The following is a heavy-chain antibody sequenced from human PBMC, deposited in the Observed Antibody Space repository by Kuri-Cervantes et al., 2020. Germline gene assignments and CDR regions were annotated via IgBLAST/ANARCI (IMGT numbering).Heavy chain of an antibody. D-gene: IGHD2-2*01. J-gene: IGHJ4*02. Sequence: GESLKISCAASGFTFSSYWMSWVRQAPGKGLEWVANIKQDGSEKYYVDSVKGRFTISRDNAKNSLYLQMNSLRAEDTAVYYCARDRGRDIVVVPAANKALWGQGTLVTVSS. CDR1: GFTFSSYW. CDR3: ARDRGRDIVVVPAANKAL. V-gene: IGHV3-7*03. CDR2: IKQDGSEK.